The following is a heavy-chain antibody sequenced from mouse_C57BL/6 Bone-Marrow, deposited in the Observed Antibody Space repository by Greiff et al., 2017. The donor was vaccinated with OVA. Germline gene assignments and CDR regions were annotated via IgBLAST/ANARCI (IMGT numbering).Heavy chain of an antibody. V-gene: IGHV3-6*01. Sequence: EVKLMESGPGLVKPSQSLSLTCSVTGYSITSGYYWNWIRQFPGNKLEWMGYISYDGSNNYNPSLKNRISITRDTSKNQFFLKLNSVTTEDTATYYCARRELHFDYWGQGTTLTVSS. CDR2: ISYDGSN. J-gene: IGHJ2*01. CDR1: GYSITSGYY. CDR3: ARRELHFDY.